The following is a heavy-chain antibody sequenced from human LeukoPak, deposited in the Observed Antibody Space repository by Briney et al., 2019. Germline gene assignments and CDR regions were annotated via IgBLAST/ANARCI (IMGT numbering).Heavy chain of an antibody. CDR3: AKGRKYGGNSYFDY. CDR1: GFTFSSYA. V-gene: IGHV3-23*01. CDR2: ISCSGGST. Sequence: GGSLRLSCAASGFTFSSYAMSWVRQAPGKGLEWVSAISCSGGSTYYADSVKGRFTISRDNSKNTLYLQMNSLRAEDTAVYYCAKGRKYGGNSYFDYWGLGTLVTVSS. D-gene: IGHD4-23*01. J-gene: IGHJ4*02.